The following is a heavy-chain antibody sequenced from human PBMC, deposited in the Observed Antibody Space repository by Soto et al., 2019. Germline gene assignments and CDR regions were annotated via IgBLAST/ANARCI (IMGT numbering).Heavy chain of an antibody. CDR3: ARLYYGSGSYHY. Sequence: SETLSLTCTVSGGSISSCSYYWGWTRQPPGKGLEWIGSIYYSGSTYYNPSLKSRVTISVDTSKNQFSLKLSSVTAADTAVYYCARLYYGSGSYHYWGQGTLVTVSS. J-gene: IGHJ4*02. V-gene: IGHV4-39*01. CDR2: IYYSGST. D-gene: IGHD3-10*01. CDR1: GGSISSCSYY.